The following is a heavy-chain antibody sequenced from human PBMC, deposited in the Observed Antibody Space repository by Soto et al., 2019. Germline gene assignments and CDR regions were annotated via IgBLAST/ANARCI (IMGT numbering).Heavy chain of an antibody. V-gene: IGHV4-59*08. Sequence: SETLSLTCTVSGGSISSYYWSWIRQPPGKGLEWIGYIYFTGSTNYNPSLKSRVTISVDTSKNQFSLKLSSVTAADTAVYYCARLQYYFDYWGQGTLVTVSS. CDR3: ARLQYYFDY. CDR1: GGSISSYY. J-gene: IGHJ4*02. CDR2: IYFTGST.